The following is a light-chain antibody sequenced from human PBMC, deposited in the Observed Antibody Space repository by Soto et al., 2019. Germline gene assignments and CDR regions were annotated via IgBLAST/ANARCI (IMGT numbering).Light chain of an antibody. J-gene: IGLJ1*01. CDR2: NVY. CDR1: SSDIGAYDY. CDR3: SAYTVSRTYV. V-gene: IGLV2-14*03. Sequence: QSVLTQPASLSGSPGQSITISCTGTSSDIGAYDYVSWFQQHPGKAPKLMIYNVYDRPSGISYRFSGSKSGNTASLTISGLQGEDEADYYCSAYTVSRTYVFGTGTKVTV.